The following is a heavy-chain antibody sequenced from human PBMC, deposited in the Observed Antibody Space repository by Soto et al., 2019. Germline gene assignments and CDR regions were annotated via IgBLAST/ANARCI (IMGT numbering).Heavy chain of an antibody. V-gene: IGHV4-34*01. D-gene: IGHD6-19*01. J-gene: IGHJ4*02. CDR1: GGSFSGYY. CDR3: ATEDNSIGWYSDY. CDR2: INHSGST. Sequence: QVQLQQWGAGLLKPSETLSLTCAVYGGSFSGYYWSWIRQPPGKGLEWIGEINHSGSTNYNPSLKSRVTISVDTSKNQFSLKLSSVTAADTAVYYCATEDNSIGWYSDYWGQGTLVTVSS.